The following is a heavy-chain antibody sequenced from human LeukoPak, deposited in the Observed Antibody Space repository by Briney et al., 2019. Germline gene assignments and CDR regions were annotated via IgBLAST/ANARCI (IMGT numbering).Heavy chain of an antibody. CDR2: ISSSSTL. J-gene: IGHJ4*02. V-gene: IGHV3-48*04. Sequence: GGSLRLSCAASGFTFSTYSMNWVRQAPGKGLEWVSFISSSSTLYYADSVKGRFTISRDNAKMSLYLQMNSLRVEDTAVYYCAKDGYFYWGQGTLVTVSS. CDR1: GFTFSTYS. CDR3: AKDGYFY. D-gene: IGHD3-22*01.